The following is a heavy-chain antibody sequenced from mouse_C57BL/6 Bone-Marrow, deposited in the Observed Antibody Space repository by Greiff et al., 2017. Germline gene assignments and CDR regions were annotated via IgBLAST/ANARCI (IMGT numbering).Heavy chain of an antibody. D-gene: IGHD4-1*01. CDR3: ARDRNWAPFAY. CDR2: SRNKANDYTT. CDR1: GFTFSDFY. J-gene: IGHJ3*01. Sequence: EVKVVESGGGLVQSGRSLRLSCATSGFTFSDFYMEWVRQAPGKGLEWIAASRNKANDYTTAYSASVKGRFIVSRDTSQSILYLQMNALRAEDTAIYYCARDRNWAPFAYWGQGTLGTVSA. V-gene: IGHV7-1*01.